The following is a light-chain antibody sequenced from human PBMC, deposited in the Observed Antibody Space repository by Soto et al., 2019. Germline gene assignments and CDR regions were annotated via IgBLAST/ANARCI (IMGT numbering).Light chain of an antibody. V-gene: IGLV2-23*01. CDR2: ECS. CDR1: SSDVVSYSL. Sequence: ALAQPASVSGSPGQTITISCTGTSSDVVSYSLVSSYQQHPGKAPKLMIYECSRWPSWFTIRFSGSKSGYTASLTISWPQAADESDYYCCSYAGSSTYGFGTGTKVTL. J-gene: IGLJ1*01. CDR3: CSYAGSSTYG.